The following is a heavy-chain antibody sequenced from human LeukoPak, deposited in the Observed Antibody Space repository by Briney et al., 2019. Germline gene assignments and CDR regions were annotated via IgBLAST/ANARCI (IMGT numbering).Heavy chain of an antibody. Sequence: GGSLRLSCVASGFTFTTYYMSWVRQAPGKGPEWVANIKGDGGDKYYVDSVKGRFTISRDNAKTSLYLEMNSLRVKDTAVYYCARDGLSAALDLWGQGTVVTVSS. CDR1: GFTFTTYY. CDR2: IKGDGGDK. D-gene: IGHD6-13*01. J-gene: IGHJ4*02. V-gene: IGHV3-7*01. CDR3: ARDGLSAALDL.